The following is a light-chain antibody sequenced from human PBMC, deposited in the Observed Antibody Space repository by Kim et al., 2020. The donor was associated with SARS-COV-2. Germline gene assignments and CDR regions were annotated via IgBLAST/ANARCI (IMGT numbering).Light chain of an antibody. CDR3: QQHGSSPLT. CDR2: AAS. V-gene: IGKV3-20*01. J-gene: IGKJ4*01. Sequence: EIVLTQSPGTLALSPGERATLSCRASQTVNSNYLAWYQQQPGRAPRLLIFAASSRATGIPDRFSGSGSGTDFTLTISRLEPEDFAVYYCQQHGSSPLTFGGGTKVEIK. CDR1: QTVNSNY.